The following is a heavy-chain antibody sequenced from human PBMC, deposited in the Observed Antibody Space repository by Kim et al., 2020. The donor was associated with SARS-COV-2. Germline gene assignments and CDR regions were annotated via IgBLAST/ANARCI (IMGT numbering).Heavy chain of an antibody. Sequence: YSQKFQDRVTMTRDTSATTAYMELSSLTSEDTAVYYCAKASYYDSSGFSHWGQGTLVTVSS. CDR3: AKASYYDSSGFSH. V-gene: IGHV1-3*01. D-gene: IGHD3-22*01. J-gene: IGHJ4*02.